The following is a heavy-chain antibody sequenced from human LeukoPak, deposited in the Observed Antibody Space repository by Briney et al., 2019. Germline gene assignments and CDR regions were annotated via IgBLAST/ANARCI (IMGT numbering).Heavy chain of an antibody. V-gene: IGHV3-21*01. CDR3: ARVAGYCNSISNCYSDY. CDR1: GFAFNTYT. Sequence: KPGGSLRLSCAASGFAFNTYTMNWVRQAPGKGLEWVSSIRSTGSSVYYADSVKGRFTISRDNAKNSLYLQMNSLRAEDTAVYYCARVAGYCNSISNCYSDYWGQGTLVPVSS. D-gene: IGHD2-2*01. J-gene: IGHJ4*02. CDR2: IRSTGSSV.